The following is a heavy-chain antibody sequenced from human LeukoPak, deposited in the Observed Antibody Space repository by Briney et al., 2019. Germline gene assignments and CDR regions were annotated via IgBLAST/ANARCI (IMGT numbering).Heavy chain of an antibody. CDR1: GYSFPSYG. Sequence: ASVKASCKPSGYSFPSYGISWVRQAPGQGHESMGLINAYNGNTNYAQKLRGRVTMTTDTSTSTAYMELRSLRSDDTAVYYCARVMGSSWYYFDYWGQGTLVTVSS. CDR3: ARVMGSSWYYFDY. CDR2: INAYNGNT. J-gene: IGHJ4*02. D-gene: IGHD6-13*01. V-gene: IGHV1-18*01.